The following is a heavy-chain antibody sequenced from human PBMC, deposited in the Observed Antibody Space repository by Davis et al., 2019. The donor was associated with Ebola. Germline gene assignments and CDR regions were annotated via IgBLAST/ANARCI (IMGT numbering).Heavy chain of an antibody. CDR2: INSDGSST. CDR1: GFTFSSYW. Sequence: PGGSLRLSCAASGFTFSSYWMHWVRQAPGKGLVWVSRINSDGSSTSYADSVKGRFTISRDNAKNTLYLQMNSLRAEDTAVYYCAMVSSGWYWYYYGMDVWGQGTTVTVSS. V-gene: IGHV3-74*01. J-gene: IGHJ6*02. CDR3: AMVSSGWYWYYYGMDV. D-gene: IGHD6-19*01.